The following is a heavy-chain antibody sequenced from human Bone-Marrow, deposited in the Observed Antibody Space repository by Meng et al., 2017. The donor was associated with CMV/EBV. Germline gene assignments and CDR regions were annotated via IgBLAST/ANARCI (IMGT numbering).Heavy chain of an antibody. J-gene: IGHJ6*02. CDR3: AKERPYYDFWSGYSYYYGMDV. Sequence: ETLSLTCAASGFTFSSYAMSWVRQAPGKGLEWVSAISGSGGSTYYADSVKGRFTISRDNSKNTLYLQMNSLRAEDTAVYYCAKERPYYDFWSGYSYYYGMDVWGQGTTVTVSS. CDR1: GFTFSSYA. CDR2: ISGSGGST. V-gene: IGHV3-23*01. D-gene: IGHD3-3*01.